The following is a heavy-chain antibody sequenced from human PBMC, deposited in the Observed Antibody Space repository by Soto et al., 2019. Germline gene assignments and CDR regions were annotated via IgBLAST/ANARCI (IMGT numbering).Heavy chain of an antibody. CDR1: GGSISSDSYF. Sequence: ASETLSLTCTVSGGSISSDSYFWAWIRQPPGKGLEWIGTIYYTGDTYYNPSLKSRVTISVDTSKNQFSLKLSSVTAADTAVYYCARDPHGMDVWGQGTTVTVSS. CDR3: ARDPHGMDV. V-gene: IGHV4-39*07. J-gene: IGHJ6*02. CDR2: IYYTGDT.